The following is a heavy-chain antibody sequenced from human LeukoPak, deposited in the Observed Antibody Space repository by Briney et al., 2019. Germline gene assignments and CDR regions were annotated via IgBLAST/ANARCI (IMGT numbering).Heavy chain of an antibody. CDR3: ARGGVAVAVGRNWFDP. Sequence: SETLSLTCAVYGGSFSGYYWSWMRQPPGKGLEWIGEINHSGSTNYNPSLKSRVTISVDTSKNQFSLKLSSVTAADTAVYYCARGGVAVAVGRNWFDPWGQGTLVTVSS. J-gene: IGHJ5*02. D-gene: IGHD6-19*01. CDR2: INHSGST. V-gene: IGHV4-34*01. CDR1: GGSFSGYY.